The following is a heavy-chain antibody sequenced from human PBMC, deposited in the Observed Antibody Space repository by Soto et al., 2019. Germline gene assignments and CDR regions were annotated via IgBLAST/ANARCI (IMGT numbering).Heavy chain of an antibody. CDR3: AKDPYYDYYGSGSYYTPYYFDY. D-gene: IGHD3-10*01. J-gene: IGHJ4*02. Sequence: GSLRLSCAASGFTFISYGIHFFRHSPFKWLEWVAVISYDGSNKYYADSVKGRFTISRDNSKNTLYLQMNSLRAEDTAVYYCAKDPYYDYYGSGSYYTPYYFDYWGQGTLVTVSS. CDR1: GFTFISYG. CDR2: ISYDGSNK. V-gene: IGHV3-30*18.